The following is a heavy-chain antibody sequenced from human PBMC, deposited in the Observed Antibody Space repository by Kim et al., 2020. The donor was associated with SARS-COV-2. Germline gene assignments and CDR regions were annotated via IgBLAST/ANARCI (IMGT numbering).Heavy chain of an antibody. V-gene: IGHV4-39*02. CDR2: IFSGGTT. CDR1: GGSISGSTFY. J-gene: IGHJ3*02. Sequence: SETLSLTCTVSGGSISGSTFYWGWIRQPPGKGLQWIGHIFSGGTTYYKSSLKSRITISVDTSKNHFSLELTSVTAADTADYYCARRNYRDCRGHPLPFDIWAQGTMVTVSS. CDR3: ARRNYRDCRGHPLPFDI. D-gene: IGHD3-22*01.